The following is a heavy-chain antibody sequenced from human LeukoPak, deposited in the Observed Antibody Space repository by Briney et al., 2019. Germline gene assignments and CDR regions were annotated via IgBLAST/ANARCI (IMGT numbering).Heavy chain of an antibody. Sequence: ASVKVSCKASGYTFTGYYMHWVRQAPGQGLEWMGWINPNSGGTNYAQKFQGRVTMTRGTSISTAYMELSRLRSDDTAVYYCARDRRDIVVVPADVWFDPWGQGTLVTVSS. D-gene: IGHD2-2*01. V-gene: IGHV1-2*02. CDR3: ARDRRDIVVVPADVWFDP. CDR2: INPNSGGT. J-gene: IGHJ5*02. CDR1: GYTFTGYY.